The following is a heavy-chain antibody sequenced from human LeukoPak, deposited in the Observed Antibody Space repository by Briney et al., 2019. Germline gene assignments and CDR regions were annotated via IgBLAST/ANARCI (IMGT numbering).Heavy chain of an antibody. J-gene: IGHJ6*02. V-gene: IGHV3-30-3*01. Sequence: PGGSLRLSCAASGFTFSSYAMHWVRQAPGKGLERVAVISYDGSNKYYADSVKGRFTISRDNSKNTLYLQMNSLRAEDTAVYYCARESRSSGYYYLSMDVWGQGTTVTVSS. D-gene: IGHD3-22*01. CDR1: GFTFSSYA. CDR2: ISYDGSNK. CDR3: ARESRSSGYYYLSMDV.